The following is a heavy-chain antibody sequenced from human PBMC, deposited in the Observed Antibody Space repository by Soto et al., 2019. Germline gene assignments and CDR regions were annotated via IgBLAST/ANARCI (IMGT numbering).Heavy chain of an antibody. V-gene: IGHV1-3*01. CDR3: VRNLVGATTGSSD. Sequence: ASVKVSCKASGYTFTSYAMHWVRQAPGQRLEWMGWINAGNGNTKYSQKFQGRVTITRDTSASTAYMELSSLRSEDTAVYYCVRNLVGATTGSSDWGQGTLVTVSS. CDR1: GYTFTSYA. D-gene: IGHD1-26*01. CDR2: INAGNGNT. J-gene: IGHJ4*02.